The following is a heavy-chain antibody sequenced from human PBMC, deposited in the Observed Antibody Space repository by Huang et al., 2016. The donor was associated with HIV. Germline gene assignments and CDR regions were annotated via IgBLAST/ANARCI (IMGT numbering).Heavy chain of an antibody. CDR3: ATVDYYDTSGPQRGYFDN. Sequence: QVQLVQSGAEVKKPGSSVKVSCKASGGSFRNFALGWVRQAPGQGLEWSGGIIPTLGTANYEQKVQGRVTIIADESTSTAYMELGSLRAEDTAVYYCATVDYYDTSGPQRGYFDNWGQGTLVTVSS. CDR1: GGSFRNFA. CDR2: IIPTLGTA. D-gene: IGHD3-22*01. V-gene: IGHV1-69*01. J-gene: IGHJ4*02.